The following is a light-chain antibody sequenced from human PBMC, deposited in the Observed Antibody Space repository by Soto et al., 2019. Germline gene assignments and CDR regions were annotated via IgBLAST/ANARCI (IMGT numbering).Light chain of an antibody. CDR1: QGIRND. CDR3: VQHNSYPWA. Sequence: DIQMTHSPSSLSASVGDRVTITCRASQGIRNDLAWYQQKPGTAPQRLLYSAASLQSGGPSRFSGSGSWTEFTLTISSLQPDYVAPYDCVQHNSYPWAFGQGTKVEIK. J-gene: IGKJ1*01. CDR2: SAA. V-gene: IGKV1-17*01.